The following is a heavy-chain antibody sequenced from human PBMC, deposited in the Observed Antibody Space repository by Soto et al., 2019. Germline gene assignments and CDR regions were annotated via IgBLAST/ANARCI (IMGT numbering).Heavy chain of an antibody. CDR1: EYSFTNYW. CDR2: IYPGDSNV. CDR3: ARAKYYDFWSGYYGWFDP. J-gene: IGHJ5*02. V-gene: IGHV5-51*01. Sequence: GESLKISCKGSEYSFTNYWIAWVRQMPGKGLDWMGNIYPGDSNVKYSPSFQGQVTISADKSISTAYLQWSSLKASDTAMYYCARAKYYDFWSGYYGWFDPWGQGTLVTVSS. D-gene: IGHD3-3*01.